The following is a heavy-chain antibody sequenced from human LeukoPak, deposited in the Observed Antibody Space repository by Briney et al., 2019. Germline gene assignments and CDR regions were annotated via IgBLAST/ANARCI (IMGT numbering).Heavy chain of an antibody. J-gene: IGHJ3*02. Sequence: GGSLRLSCAASGFTFSSYAMSWVRQAPGKGLEWVSAISGSGGSTYYADSVKGRFTISRDNSENTLYLQMDSLRAEDTAVYYCASPGILTGYPYAFDIWGQGTMVTVSS. CDR1: GFTFSSYA. V-gene: IGHV3-23*01. CDR3: ASPGILTGYPYAFDI. CDR2: ISGSGGST. D-gene: IGHD3-9*01.